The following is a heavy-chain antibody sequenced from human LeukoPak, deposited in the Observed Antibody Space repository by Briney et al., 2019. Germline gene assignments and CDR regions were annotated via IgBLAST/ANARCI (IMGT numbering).Heavy chain of an antibody. CDR1: GYTLTELS. Sequence: ASVKVSCKVSGYTLTELSMHWVRPAPGKGLEWMGGFDPEDGETIYAQKFQGRVTMTEDTSTDTAYMELSSLRSEDTAVYYCATRPWSGYHYYFDYWGQGTLVTVSS. CDR2: FDPEDGET. CDR3: ATRPWSGYHYYFDY. D-gene: IGHD3-3*01. J-gene: IGHJ4*02. V-gene: IGHV1-24*01.